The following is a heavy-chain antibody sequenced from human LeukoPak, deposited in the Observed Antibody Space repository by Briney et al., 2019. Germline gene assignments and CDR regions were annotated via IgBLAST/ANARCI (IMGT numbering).Heavy chain of an antibody. V-gene: IGHV4-61*02. CDR3: ARDGEYYDSSGIDY. CDR2: IYTSGST. CDR1: GGSISSGSYY. J-gene: IGHJ4*02. Sequence: SQTLSLTCTVSGGSISSGSYYWSWIRQPAGKGLEWIGRIYTSGSTNYNPSLKSRVTISVDTSKNQFPLKLSSVTAADTAVYYCARDGEYYDSSGIDYWGQGTLVTVSS. D-gene: IGHD3-22*01.